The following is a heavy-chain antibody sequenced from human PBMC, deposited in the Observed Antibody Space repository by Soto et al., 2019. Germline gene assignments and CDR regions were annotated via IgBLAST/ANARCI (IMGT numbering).Heavy chain of an antibody. CDR2: IKQDGSEK. V-gene: IGHV3-7*03. CDR1: GFTFSSYW. D-gene: IGHD6-19*01. J-gene: IGHJ4*02. Sequence: EVQLVESGGGLVQPGGSLRLSCAASGFTFSSYWMSWVRQAPGKGLEWVANIKQDGSEKYYVDSVKGRFTISRDNAKNARYLQMNSLRAEDTGVYYCARDGSGWYDYWGQGTLVTVSS. CDR3: ARDGSGWYDY.